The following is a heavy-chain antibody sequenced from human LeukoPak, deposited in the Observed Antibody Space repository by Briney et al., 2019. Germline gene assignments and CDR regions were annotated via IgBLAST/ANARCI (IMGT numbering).Heavy chain of an antibody. V-gene: IGHV4-4*02. J-gene: IGHJ4*02. D-gene: IGHD6-13*01. CDR1: GGSISSSNW. CDR3: ARRSIPSSSWYTVSYIDY. CDR2: IYNSGSS. Sequence: SETLSLTCAVSGGSISSSNWWSGGRPPPGKGVEGIGEIYNSGSSNYNPSLKSRVTISVDTSKNKFYLKLSSVTAADTAVYYCARRSIPSSSWYTVSYIDYWGQGTPVTVS.